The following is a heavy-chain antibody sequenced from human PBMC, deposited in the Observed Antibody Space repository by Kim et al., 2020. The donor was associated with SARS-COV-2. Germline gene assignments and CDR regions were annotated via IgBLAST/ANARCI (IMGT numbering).Heavy chain of an antibody. D-gene: IGHD3-3*01. CDR1: GGTFSSYA. CDR2: IIPIFGTA. Sequence: SVKVSCKASGGTFSSYAISWVRQAPGQGLEWMGGIIPIFGTANYAQKFQGRVTITADESTSTAYMELSSLRSEDTAVYYCARENDVWSGYKKYYYYYMDVWGKGTTVTVSS. V-gene: IGHV1-69*13. CDR3: ARENDVWSGYKKYYYYYMDV. J-gene: IGHJ6*03.